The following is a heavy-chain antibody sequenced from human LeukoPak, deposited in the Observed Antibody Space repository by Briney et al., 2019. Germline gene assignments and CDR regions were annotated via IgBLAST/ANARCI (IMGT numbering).Heavy chain of an antibody. CDR3: ARLSGTAPRYYYYNMDV. J-gene: IGHJ6*02. CDR2: IYPDDSYI. D-gene: IGHD1-1*01. CDR1: GYSFSDYW. V-gene: IGHV5-51*01. Sequence: GESLKISCKGSGYSFSDYWIAWVRPVPEKGLEWVGLIYPDDSYIRYSPSFQGRVSVSVDKSISAAYLQWSSLKASDTGIYYCARLSGTAPRYYYYNMDVWGQGSTVTVTS.